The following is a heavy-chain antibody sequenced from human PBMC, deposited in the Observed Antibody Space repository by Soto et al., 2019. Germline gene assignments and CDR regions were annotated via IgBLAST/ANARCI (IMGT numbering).Heavy chain of an antibody. Sequence: EVQLLESGGGLVQSGGSLRLSCAASGFTFSSYAMSWVRQAPGKWLDWVSVISGSGGSTYYADSVKGRLTISRDNSKNTLYLQMTSLRAEDTAIYYCAKDPQGDFWNGSLYFDYWGQGTLVTVSS. CDR1: GFTFSSYA. CDR2: ISGSGGST. V-gene: IGHV3-23*01. D-gene: IGHD3-3*01. CDR3: AKDPQGDFWNGSLYFDY. J-gene: IGHJ4*02.